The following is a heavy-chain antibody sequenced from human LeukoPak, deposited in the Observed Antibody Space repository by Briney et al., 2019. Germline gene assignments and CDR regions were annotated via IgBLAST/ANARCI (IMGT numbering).Heavy chain of an antibody. D-gene: IGHD1-1*01. V-gene: IGHV1-69*05. J-gene: IGHJ4*02. CDR3: ARAGTTGTTGFDY. CDR2: IIPIFGTA. CDR1: GGTFSSYA. Sequence: ASVKASCKASGGTFSSYAISWVRQAPGQGLEWMGGIIPIFGTASYAQKFQGRVTITTDESTSTAYMELSSLRSEDTAVYYCARAGTTGTTGFDYWGQGTLVTVSS.